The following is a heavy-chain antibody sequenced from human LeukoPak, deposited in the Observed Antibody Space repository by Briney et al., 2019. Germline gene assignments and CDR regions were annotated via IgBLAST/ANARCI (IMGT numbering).Heavy chain of an antibody. J-gene: IGHJ4*02. CDR1: GFTLSDSA. V-gene: IGHV3-73*01. CDR2: IRSKTNSYAT. CDR3: ARHMDPDFGDKKLFDY. D-gene: IGHD4-23*01. Sequence: GGSLKLSCAASGFTLSDSAMHWVRQTSDKGLEWVGRIRSKTNSYATEYAASVKGRFTISRDDSKNTIYLQMNSLKTEVTAVYYCARHMDPDFGDKKLFDYWGLGTQVTVSS.